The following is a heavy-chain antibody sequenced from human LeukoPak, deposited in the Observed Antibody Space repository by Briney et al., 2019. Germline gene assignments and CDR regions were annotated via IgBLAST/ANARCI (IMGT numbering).Heavy chain of an antibody. J-gene: IGHJ4*02. D-gene: IGHD6-13*01. V-gene: IGHV3-9*01. CDR3: AKVGSSWYHYFDY. CDR1: GFTFDDYA. CDR2: ISWNSGSI. Sequence: GGSLRLSCAASGFTFDDYAMHWVWQAPGKGLEWVSGISWNSGSIGYADSVKGRFTISRDNAKNSLYLQMNSLRAEDTALYYCAKVGSSWYHYFDYWGQGTLVTVSS.